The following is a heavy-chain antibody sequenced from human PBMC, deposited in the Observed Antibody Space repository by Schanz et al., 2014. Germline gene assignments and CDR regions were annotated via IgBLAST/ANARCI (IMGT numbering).Heavy chain of an antibody. D-gene: IGHD2-2*01. J-gene: IGHJ3*01. Sequence: QVQLVESGGGLVKPGGSLRLSCAASGFTFSSYYMSWIRQAPGKGLEWVSSIISTGGTIYYVDSVRGRFTISRDNAKNSLYLQMNSVRVDDTAVYYCASARTRYCSSTSCGPGALDVWGQGTMVTVSS. CDR3: ASARTRYCSSTSCGPGALDV. CDR1: GFTFSSYY. CDR2: IISTGGTI. V-gene: IGHV3-11*01.